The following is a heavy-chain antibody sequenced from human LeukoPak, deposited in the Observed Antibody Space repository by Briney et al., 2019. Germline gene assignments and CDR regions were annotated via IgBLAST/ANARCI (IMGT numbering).Heavy chain of an antibody. CDR3: VRDHNAMVWGEPSSGAFDI. Sequence: ASVKVSCKASGHTVINYYVSWVRQAPGQGLEWMGWISAYNGNTNYAQKLQGRVTMTTDTSTSTAYMELRSLRSDDTAVYYCVRDHNAMVWGEPSSGAFDIWGQGTMVTVSS. J-gene: IGHJ3*02. V-gene: IGHV1-18*01. CDR2: ISAYNGNT. CDR1: GHTVINYY. D-gene: IGHD3-10*01.